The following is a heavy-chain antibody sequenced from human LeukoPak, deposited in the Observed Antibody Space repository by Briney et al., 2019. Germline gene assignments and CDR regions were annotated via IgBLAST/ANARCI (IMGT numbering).Heavy chain of an antibody. D-gene: IGHD3-10*01. CDR3: AKEGPSGFGERRYYYYYMDV. CDR2: ISSSSSCI. V-gene: IGHV3-21*04. J-gene: IGHJ6*03. CDR1: GFTFTTYS. Sequence: GGPLRLSCAASGFTFTTYSMNWVRQAPGKGLEWVSSISSSSSCIYYADSVKGRFTISRDNAKNSLYLQMNSLRAEDTAVYYCAKEGPSGFGERRYYYYYMDVWGKGTTVTISS.